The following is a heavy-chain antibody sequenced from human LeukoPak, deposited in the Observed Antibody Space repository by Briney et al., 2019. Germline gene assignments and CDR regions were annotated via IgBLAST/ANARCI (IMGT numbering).Heavy chain of an antibody. CDR1: GGSISSYY. V-gene: IGHV4-4*07. CDR3: ARDGYYYDSTGYSGDY. J-gene: IGHJ4*02. D-gene: IGHD3-22*01. Sequence: PSETLSLTCTVSGGSISSYYWSWIRQPAGKGLEWIGRIYTSGSTNYSPSLKSRVTMSVDTSKNQFSVKLSSVTAADTAVYYCARDGYYYDSTGYSGDYWGQGTLVTVSS. CDR2: IYTSGST.